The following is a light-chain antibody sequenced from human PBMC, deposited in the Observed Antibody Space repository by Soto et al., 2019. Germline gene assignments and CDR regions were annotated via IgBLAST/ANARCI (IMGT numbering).Light chain of an antibody. V-gene: IGLV2-14*01. CDR3: SSYTITSRV. J-gene: IGLJ1*01. Sequence: QSVLTQPASVSGSPGQSITISCTGTSSDVGAYNYVSWYQQHPGKAPRLMIYDVSTRPSGVSDRFPGSKSGNTASLTISGLQAEDDADYYCSSYTITSRVFGTGTKVTV. CDR1: SSDVGAYNY. CDR2: DVS.